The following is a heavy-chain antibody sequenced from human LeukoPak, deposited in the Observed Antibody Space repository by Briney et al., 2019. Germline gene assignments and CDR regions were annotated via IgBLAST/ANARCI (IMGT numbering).Heavy chain of an antibody. D-gene: IGHD2-8*02. CDR3: AREESGGYFDY. CDR2: INPNSGGT. J-gene: IGHJ4*02. CDR1: GYTFTGYY. V-gene: IGHV1-2*02. Sequence: ASVTVSYKASGYTFTGYYMHWVRQAPGQGLEWMGWINPNSGGTNYAQDFHGRVTMTRDTSISTVYMDLSSLRSEDTAMYFCAREESGGYFDYWGQGTLVTVSS.